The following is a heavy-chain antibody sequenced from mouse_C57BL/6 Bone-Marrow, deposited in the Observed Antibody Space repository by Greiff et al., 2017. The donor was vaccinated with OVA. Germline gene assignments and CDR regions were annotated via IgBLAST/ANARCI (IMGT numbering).Heavy chain of an antibody. V-gene: IGHV1-64*01. CDR1: GYTFTSYW. D-gene: IGHD1-1*01. Sequence: QVQLKQPGAELVKPGASVKLSCKASGYTFTSYWMHWVKQRPGQGLEWIGMIHPNSGSTNYNEKFKSKATLTVDKSSSTAYMQLSSLTSEDSAVYYCARGGGSSYLFAYWGQGTLVTVSA. J-gene: IGHJ3*01. CDR3: ARGGGSSYLFAY. CDR2: IHPNSGST.